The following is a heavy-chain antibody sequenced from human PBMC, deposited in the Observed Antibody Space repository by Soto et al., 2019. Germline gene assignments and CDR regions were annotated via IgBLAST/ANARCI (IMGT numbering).Heavy chain of an antibody. CDR2: IYPGDSDT. Sequence: PGESLKISCKGSGYTFTDYWIGWVRQLPGKGLEWMGIIYPGDSDTRYSPSFQGHVTITVDKSTSTAYLQWNSLRAEDTAVYYCAKDVVFSYYGSGSLSPSGMDVWGQGTTVTVSS. J-gene: IGHJ6*02. D-gene: IGHD3-10*01. V-gene: IGHV5-51*01. CDR1: GYTFTDYW. CDR3: AKDVVFSYYGSGSLSPSGMDV.